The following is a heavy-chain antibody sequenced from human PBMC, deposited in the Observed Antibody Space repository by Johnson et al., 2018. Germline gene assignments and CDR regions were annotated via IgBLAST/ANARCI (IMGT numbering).Heavy chain of an antibody. CDR2: IYYRGST. CDR3: ARDGHYYGSGSAFDI. V-gene: IGHV4-59*01. CDR1: GGSISSYS. D-gene: IGHD3-10*01. Sequence: QVQLQESGPGLVKPSETLSLTCTVSGGSISSYSWSWIRQPPGQGLEWIGYIYYRGSTNYNPSLKSRVTISVAPSKNQFSLKLSSVTAADTDVYYCARDGHYYGSGSAFDIWGQGTMVTVSS. J-gene: IGHJ3*02.